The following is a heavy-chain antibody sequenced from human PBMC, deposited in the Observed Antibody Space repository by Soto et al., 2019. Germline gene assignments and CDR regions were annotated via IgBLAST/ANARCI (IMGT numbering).Heavy chain of an antibody. J-gene: IGHJ4*02. CDR1: GYTFNSYG. CDR3: ARDQSGYGDY. Sequence: QVQLVQSGAEVKKSGASVKVSCKAFGYTFNSYGISWIRQAPGQGLEWMGWISTYNGDTKYVQNLQGRVSMTTDTSTSTAYMELRSLRSDDTAVYYCARDQSGYGDYWGQGTLVTVSS. V-gene: IGHV1-18*01. CDR2: ISTYNGDT. D-gene: IGHD5-12*01.